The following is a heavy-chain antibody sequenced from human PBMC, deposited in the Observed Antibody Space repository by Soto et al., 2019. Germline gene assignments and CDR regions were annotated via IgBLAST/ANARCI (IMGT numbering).Heavy chain of an antibody. CDR1: GGSISSGDYY. D-gene: IGHD6-6*01. CDR3: ARVLEYSSSRWFDL. J-gene: IGHJ5*02. V-gene: IGHV4-30-4*01. Sequence: SETLSLTCTVSGGSISSGDYYWSWIRQPPGKGLEWIGYIYYSGSTYYNPSLKSRVTISVDTSKNQFSLKLSSVTAADTAVYYCARVLEYSSSRWFDLWGQGTLVTVSS. CDR2: IYYSGST.